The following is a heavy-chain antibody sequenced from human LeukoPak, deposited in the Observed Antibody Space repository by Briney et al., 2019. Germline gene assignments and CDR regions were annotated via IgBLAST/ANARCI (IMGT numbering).Heavy chain of an antibody. CDR2: TIPIFGTA. CDR1: GGTFSSYA. Sequence: GSSVKVSCKASGGTFSSYAISWVRQAPGQGLERVGGTIPIFGTANYAQKFQGRVTITTDESTSTAYMELSSLRSEDTAVYYCARGMVRGVPGPYFDYWGQGTLVTVSS. CDR3: ARGMVRGVPGPYFDY. D-gene: IGHD3-10*01. J-gene: IGHJ4*02. V-gene: IGHV1-69*05.